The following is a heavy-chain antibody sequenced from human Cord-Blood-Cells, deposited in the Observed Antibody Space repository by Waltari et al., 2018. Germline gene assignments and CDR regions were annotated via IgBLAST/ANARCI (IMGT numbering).Heavy chain of an antibody. V-gene: IGHV4-34*01. CDR2: INHSGST. J-gene: IGHJ5*02. CDR1: GGSFSGYY. Sequence: QVQLQQWGAGLLKPSETLYLTSAVYGGSFSGYYWSWIRQPPGKGLEWIGEINHSGSTNYNPSLKSRVTISVDTSKNQFSLKLSSVTAADTAVYYCASYDSSGYWFDPWGQGTLVTVSS. D-gene: IGHD3-22*01. CDR3: ASYDSSGYWFDP.